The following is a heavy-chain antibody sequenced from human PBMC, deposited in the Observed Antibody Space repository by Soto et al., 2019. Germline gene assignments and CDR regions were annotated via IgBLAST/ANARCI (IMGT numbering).Heavy chain of an antibody. V-gene: IGHV4-30-2*01. CDR1: GGSISSGGYS. Sequence: PSETLSLTCAVSGGSISSGGYSWSWIRQPPGKGLEWIGYIYHSGSTYYNPSLKSRVTISVDRSKNQFSLKLSSVTAADTAVYFCGRHRPTIVAVNHHPLDYSGQGTLVTVSS. CDR2: IYHSGST. D-gene: IGHD5-12*01. CDR3: GRHRPTIVAVNHHPLDY. J-gene: IGHJ4*02.